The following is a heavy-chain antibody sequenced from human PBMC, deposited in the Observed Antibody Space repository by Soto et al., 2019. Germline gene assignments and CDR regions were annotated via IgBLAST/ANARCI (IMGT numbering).Heavy chain of an antibody. Sequence: GGSLRLSCAASGFTFSSYSMNWVRQAPGKGLEWVSSISSSSSYIYYADSVKGRFTISRDNAKNSLYLQMNSLRAEDTAVYYCARGEPNWPFDPWGQGTLVTVSS. CDR1: GFTFSSYS. V-gene: IGHV3-21*01. CDR3: ARGEPNWPFDP. D-gene: IGHD7-27*01. CDR2: ISSSSSYI. J-gene: IGHJ5*02.